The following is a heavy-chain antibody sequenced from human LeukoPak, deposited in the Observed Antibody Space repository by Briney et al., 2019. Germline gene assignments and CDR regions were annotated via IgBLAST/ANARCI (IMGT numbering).Heavy chain of an antibody. D-gene: IGHD2-8*01. V-gene: IGHV3-21*01. Sequence: PGGSLRLSCAASGFTFDDYGMSWVRQAPGKGLEWVSSISSSSSYIYYADSVKGRFTISRDNAKNSLYLQMNSLRAEDTAVYYCARVDIVLMVYAFDYWGQGTLVTVSS. CDR1: GFTFDDYG. CDR3: ARVDIVLMVYAFDY. CDR2: ISSSSSYI. J-gene: IGHJ4*02.